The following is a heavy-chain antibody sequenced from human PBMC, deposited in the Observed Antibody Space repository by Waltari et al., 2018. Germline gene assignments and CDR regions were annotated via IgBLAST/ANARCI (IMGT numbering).Heavy chain of an antibody. Sequence: QVQLVQSGAEVKKPGASVKVSCKASGYTFTSYYMHWVRQAPGQGLEWMGIVNPSGGSTSYAQKFQGRVTMTRDTSTSTVYMELSSLRSEDTAVYYCARERTGSSSSTVWFDPWGQGTLVTVSS. CDR2: VNPSGGST. J-gene: IGHJ5*02. D-gene: IGHD6-6*01. CDR3: ARERTGSSSSTVWFDP. V-gene: IGHV1-46*01. CDR1: GYTFTSYY.